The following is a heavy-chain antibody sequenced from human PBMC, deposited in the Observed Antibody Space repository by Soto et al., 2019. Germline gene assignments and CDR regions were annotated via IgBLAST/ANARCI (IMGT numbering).Heavy chain of an antibody. CDR3: ARVRTFGGVTRL. CDR2: INNRGTTL. J-gene: IGHJ4*01. V-gene: IGHV3-11*01. CDR1: GFTFSDYY. D-gene: IGHD3-16*01. Sequence: QVQLVESGGGLVKPGGSLRLSCAASGFTFSDYYLSWVRQAAEKGMAWVSYINNRGTTLYYADSVKGRFTISRDNAKNSLYLQMNSLRAAATAVYYCARVRTFGGVTRLWGHGTLVTVSS.